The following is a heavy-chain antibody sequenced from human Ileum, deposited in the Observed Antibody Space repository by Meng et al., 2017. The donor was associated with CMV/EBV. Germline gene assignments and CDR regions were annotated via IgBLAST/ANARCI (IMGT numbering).Heavy chain of an antibody. CDR1: GGSISSGDYY. Sequence: VQLQQTGPVLVKPSQTLSLPFTVSGGSISSGDYYWSWIRQPPGKGLEWIGYIYYSGSTYYNPSLKSRVTISVDTSKNQFSLKLSSVTAADTAVYYCAREIPSSSWYYLDYWGQGTLVTVSS. V-gene: IGHV4-30-4*08. D-gene: IGHD6-13*01. CDR3: AREIPSSSWYYLDY. CDR2: IYYSGST. J-gene: IGHJ4*02.